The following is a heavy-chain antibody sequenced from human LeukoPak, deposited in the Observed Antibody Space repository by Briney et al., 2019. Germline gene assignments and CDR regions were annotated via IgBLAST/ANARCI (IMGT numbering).Heavy chain of an antibody. CDR3: AREMVGGTVALDY. J-gene: IGHJ4*02. Sequence: GASVKVSCKASGYTFTGYYMHWVRQAPGQGLEWMGWINPNSGGTNYAQKFQGRVTMTRDTSISTAYMELSRLRSDDTAVYYCAREMVGGTVALDYWGQGTLVTVSS. CDR1: GYTFTGYY. V-gene: IGHV1-2*02. D-gene: IGHD1-26*01. CDR2: INPNSGGT.